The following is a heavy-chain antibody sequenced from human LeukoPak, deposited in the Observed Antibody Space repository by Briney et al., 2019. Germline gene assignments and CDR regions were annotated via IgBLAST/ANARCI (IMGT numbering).Heavy chain of an antibody. CDR1: GFTFSDYY. CDR2: ISSSGSTI. Sequence: GGSLRLSCAASGFTFSDYYMSWIRQAPGKGLEWVSYISSSGSTIYYADSVKGRFTISRDNAKNSLYLQMNSLRAEDTAVYYCAKSPQHGDFPFDYWGQGTLVTVSS. V-gene: IGHV3-11*01. J-gene: IGHJ4*02. D-gene: IGHD4-17*01. CDR3: AKSPQHGDFPFDY.